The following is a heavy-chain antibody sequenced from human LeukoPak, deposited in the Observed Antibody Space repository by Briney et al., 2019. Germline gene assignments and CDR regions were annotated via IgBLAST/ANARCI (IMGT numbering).Heavy chain of an antibody. Sequence: SETLSLTCTVSGGSISSSSYYWGWIRQPPGKGLEWIGSIYHSGSTNYNPSLKSRVTISVDTSKNQFSLKLSSVTAADTAVYYCASQSRNYDILTGYYGSSNDAFDIWGQGTMVTVSS. CDR1: GGSISSSSYY. J-gene: IGHJ3*02. D-gene: IGHD3-9*01. CDR2: IYHSGST. CDR3: ASQSRNYDILTGYYGSSNDAFDI. V-gene: IGHV4-39*07.